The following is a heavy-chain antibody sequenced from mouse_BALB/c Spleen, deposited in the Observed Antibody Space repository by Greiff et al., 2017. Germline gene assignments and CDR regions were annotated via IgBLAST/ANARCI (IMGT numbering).Heavy chain of an antibody. Sequence: DVMLVESGGGLVKPGGSLKLSCAASGFTFSDYYMYWVRQTPEKRLEWVATISDGGSYTYYPDSVKGRFTISRDNAKNNLYLQMSSLRSEDTALYYCARPPSYYGNSAWFAYWGQGTLVTVSA. J-gene: IGHJ3*01. CDR1: GFTFSDYY. V-gene: IGHV5-4*02. CDR3: ARPPSYYGNSAWFAY. D-gene: IGHD2-10*01. CDR2: ISDGGSYT.